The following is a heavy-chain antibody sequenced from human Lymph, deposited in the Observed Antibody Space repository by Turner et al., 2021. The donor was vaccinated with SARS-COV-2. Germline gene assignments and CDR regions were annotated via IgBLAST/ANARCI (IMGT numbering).Heavy chain of an antibody. CDR3: ARDVERYNDFWSGYSGGYGMDV. CDR2: INPNSGVT. Sequence: QVQLVQSGAEVKKPGASVKVPCQASGYTFTGSYIHWVRQAPGQGLEWMGWINPNSGVTNYAQKFQGRVTMTRDTSISAAYMELSRLRSDDTAVYYCARDVERYNDFWSGYSGGYGMDVWGQGTTVTVSS. CDR1: GYTFTGSY. V-gene: IGHV1-2*02. J-gene: IGHJ6*02. D-gene: IGHD3-3*01.